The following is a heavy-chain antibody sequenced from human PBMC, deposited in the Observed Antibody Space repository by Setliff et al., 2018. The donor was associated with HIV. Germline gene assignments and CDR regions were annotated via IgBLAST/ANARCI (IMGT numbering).Heavy chain of an antibody. CDR1: GGTFSSYA. CDR3: VIGRDYYDSSGYFLYNYYGMDV. Sequence: SVKVSCKASGGTFSSYAISWVRQAPGQGLEWMGGIIPIFGTANYAQKSQGRVTITADESTSTAYMEMSSLRSEDTAVYYCVIGRDYYDSSGYFLYNYYGMDVWGQGTTVTVSS. CDR2: IIPIFGTA. D-gene: IGHD3-22*01. J-gene: IGHJ6*02. V-gene: IGHV1-69*13.